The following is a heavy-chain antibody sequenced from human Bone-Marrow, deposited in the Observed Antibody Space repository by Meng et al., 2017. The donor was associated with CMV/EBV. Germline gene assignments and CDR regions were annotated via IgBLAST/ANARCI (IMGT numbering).Heavy chain of an antibody. V-gene: IGHV3-66*02. D-gene: IGHD3-22*01. CDR2: IYSGGST. CDR3: ARDYRYDSSGYYHDY. J-gene: IGHJ4*02. Sequence: ETLSLTCSASGFTVSSNYMSWVRQAPGKGLEWVSVIYSGGSTYYADSVKGRFTISRDNSKNTLYLQMNRLRAEDTAVYYCARDYRYDSSGYYHDYSGQGTLVAVSS. CDR1: GFTVSSNY.